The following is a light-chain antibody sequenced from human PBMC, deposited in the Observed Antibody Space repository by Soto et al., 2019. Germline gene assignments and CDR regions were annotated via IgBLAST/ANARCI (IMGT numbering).Light chain of an antibody. CDR2: KAS. CDR3: QQYNNYSGT. J-gene: IGKJ1*01. Sequence: DIQMTQSPSTLSASVGDRVTITCRASQSVNSWLAWYQQKPGKAPKLLIYKASNLENGVPSRFSGSGSGTVFTLTISGLQPDDFASYYCQQYNNYSGTFGQGTKVEIK. CDR1: QSVNSW. V-gene: IGKV1-5*03.